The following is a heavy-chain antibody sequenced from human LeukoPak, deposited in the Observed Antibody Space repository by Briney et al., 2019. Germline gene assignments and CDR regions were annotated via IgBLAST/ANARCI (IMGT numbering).Heavy chain of an antibody. J-gene: IGHJ4*02. CDR2: IYSGGNT. V-gene: IGHV3-66*02. CDR1: GLTVSSNY. Sequence: GGSLRLPCAVSGLTVSSNYMTWVRQAPGKRLEWVSVIYSGGNTYYADSVKGRFTISRDNSKNTVYLQMNSLRTEDTAVYYCTRVETGRGGGWVPFDHWGQGTLVTVSS. D-gene: IGHD5-24*01. CDR3: TRVETGRGGGWVPFDH.